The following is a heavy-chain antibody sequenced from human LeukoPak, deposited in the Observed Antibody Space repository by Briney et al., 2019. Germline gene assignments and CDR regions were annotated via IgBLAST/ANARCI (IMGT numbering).Heavy chain of an antibody. V-gene: IGHV3-21*01. CDR1: GFTFSSYS. D-gene: IGHD3-9*01. Sequence: KPAGTLRLSCAASGFTFSSYSMNWVRQAPGKGLEWVSSISSSSSYIYYADSVKGRFTISRDNAKNSLYLQMNSLRAEDTAVYYCARVPSLLRYFDWLPQRRYAFDIWGQGTMVTVSS. CDR2: ISSSSSYI. J-gene: IGHJ3*02. CDR3: ARVPSLLRYFDWLPQRRYAFDI.